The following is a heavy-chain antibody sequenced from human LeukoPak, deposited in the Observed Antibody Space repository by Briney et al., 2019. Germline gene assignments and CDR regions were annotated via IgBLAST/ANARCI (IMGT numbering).Heavy chain of an antibody. CDR1: GFTFSSYW. V-gene: IGHV3-74*01. J-gene: IGHJ2*01. Sequence: GGSLRLSCAASGFTFSSYWMHWVRQAPGKGLLWVSRINSDGSSTSYADSVKGRFTISRDNAKNTLYLQMNSLRAEDTAVYYCARSGSYYVWYFDLWGRGTLVTVSS. D-gene: IGHD1-26*01. CDR3: ARSGSYYVWYFDL. CDR2: INSDGSST.